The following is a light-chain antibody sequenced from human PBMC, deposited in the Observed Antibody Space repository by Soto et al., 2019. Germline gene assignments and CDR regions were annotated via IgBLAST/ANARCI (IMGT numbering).Light chain of an antibody. CDR2: DAS. CDR1: QSIDNR. Sequence: DIQITQSPSTLSASVGERVTLTCRASQSIDNRLAWYQQKPGKAPKFLIYDASSLEGGVPLRFSGSGSGTEFTLTISSLQPDDFATYYCQQYHTYSPWAFGQGTKVDIK. CDR3: QQYHTYSPWA. V-gene: IGKV1-5*01. J-gene: IGKJ1*01.